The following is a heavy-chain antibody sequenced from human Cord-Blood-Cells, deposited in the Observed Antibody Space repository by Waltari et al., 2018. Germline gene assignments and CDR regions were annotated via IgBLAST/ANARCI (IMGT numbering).Heavy chain of an antibody. Sequence: QVQLQQWGAGLLKPSETLSLTCAVYGGSFSGYYWSWIRQPPGKGLEWIGEIKHSGSTNYNPSLKSRVTISVDTSKNQFSLKLSSVTAADTAVYYCARGGTGTTGPYWYFDLWGRGTLVTVSS. CDR1: GGSFSGYY. V-gene: IGHV4-34*01. J-gene: IGHJ2*01. CDR2: IKHSGST. D-gene: IGHD1-7*01. CDR3: ARGGTGTTGPYWYFDL.